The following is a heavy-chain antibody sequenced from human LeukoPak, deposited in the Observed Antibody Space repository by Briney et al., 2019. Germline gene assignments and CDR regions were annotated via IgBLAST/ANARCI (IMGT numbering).Heavy chain of an antibody. J-gene: IGHJ3*02. CDR3: ARDLMVDPAFDI. D-gene: IGHD2-8*02. V-gene: IGHV4-59*01. CDR2: IYYSGST. CDR1: GGSISSYY. Sequence: SETLSLTCTVSGGSISSYYWSWIRQPPGKGLEWIGYIYYSGSTNYNPSLKSRVTISVDTSKNQFSLKLSSVNAAETAVYYCARDLMVDPAFDIWGQGPMVTVSS.